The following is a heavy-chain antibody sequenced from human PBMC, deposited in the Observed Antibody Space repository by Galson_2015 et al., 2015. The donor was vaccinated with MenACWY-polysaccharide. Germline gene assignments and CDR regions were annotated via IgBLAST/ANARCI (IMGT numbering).Heavy chain of an antibody. V-gene: IGHV3-30*02. J-gene: IGHJ4*02. Sequence: LRLSCAASGFLFSSYGMHWVRQAPGTGLEWVSFIGYDGGNKYYADSVKGRFTISRDSSKNTLYLQMNTLRPEDTAVYYGAKDRHSTATDEDYWGQGSLVTVSS. CDR1: GFLFSSYG. D-gene: IGHD2/OR15-2a*01. CDR3: AKDRHSTATDEDY. CDR2: IGYDGGNK.